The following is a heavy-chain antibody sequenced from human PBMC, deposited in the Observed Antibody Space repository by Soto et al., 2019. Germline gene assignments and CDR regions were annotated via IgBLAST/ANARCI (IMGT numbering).Heavy chain of an antibody. D-gene: IGHD3-3*01. CDR1: GYSISSGCY. CDR2: IYHSGST. V-gene: IGHV4-38-2*01. J-gene: IGHJ4*02. Sequence: SETLSHTCAVSGYSISSGCYWGWLRQPPGKGLEWIGSIYHSGSTYYNPSLKSRVTISVDTSKNQFSPKLSSVTAADTAFYYSARSLWSGDTSSCDYRGQGTPVTVS. CDR3: ARSLWSGDTSSCDY.